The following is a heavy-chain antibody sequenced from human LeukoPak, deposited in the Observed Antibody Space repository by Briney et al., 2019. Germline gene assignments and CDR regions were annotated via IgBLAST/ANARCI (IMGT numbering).Heavy chain of an antibody. Sequence: GGSLRLSCAASGFTFSSYAMHWVRQAPGKGLEWVAVISYDGSNKYYADSVKGRFTISRDNSRNTLYLQMNSLRAEDTAVYYCAREGWYGQTFDYWGQGTLVTVFS. J-gene: IGHJ4*02. CDR1: GFTFSSYA. V-gene: IGHV3-30-3*01. CDR2: ISYDGSNK. D-gene: IGHD6-19*01. CDR3: AREGWYGQTFDY.